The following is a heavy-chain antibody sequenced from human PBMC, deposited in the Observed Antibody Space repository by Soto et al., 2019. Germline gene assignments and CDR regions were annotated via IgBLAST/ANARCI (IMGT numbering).Heavy chain of an antibody. V-gene: IGHV3-73*01. J-gene: IGHJ5*02. CDR2: IRSKGNSYAT. Sequence: EVQLVESGGGLVQPGGSLKLSCAASGFAFSGSALHWVRQASGKGLEWVGRIRSKGNSYATAYAASVKGRFTISRDDSKNTAYLQMNSLKTEDTAVYYCTLGYCISTTCYPRFDPWGQGTLVTVSS. D-gene: IGHD2-2*01. CDR3: TLGYCISTTCYPRFDP. CDR1: GFAFSGSA.